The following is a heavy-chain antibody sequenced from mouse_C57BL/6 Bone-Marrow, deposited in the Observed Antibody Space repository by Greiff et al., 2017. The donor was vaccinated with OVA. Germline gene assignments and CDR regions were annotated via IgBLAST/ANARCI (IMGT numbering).Heavy chain of an antibody. Sequence: VQLKESGGGLVKPGGSLKLSCAASGFTFSSYAMSWIRQTPEKRLEWVATISDGGSYTYYPDNVKGRFTISRDNAKNNLYLQMSHLKSEDTAMYYCARESYYGSGGYWYFDVWGTGTTVTVSS. CDR2: ISDGGSYT. V-gene: IGHV5-4*01. CDR1: GFTFSSYA. J-gene: IGHJ1*03. CDR3: ARESYYGSGGYWYFDV. D-gene: IGHD1-1*01.